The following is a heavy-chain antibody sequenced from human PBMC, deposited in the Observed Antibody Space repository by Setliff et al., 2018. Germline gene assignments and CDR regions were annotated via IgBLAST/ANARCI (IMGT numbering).Heavy chain of an antibody. CDR3: ARDRTAYTYGLDV. CDR2: IYYSGST. CDR1: GDSISSYY. Sequence: SETLSLTCTVSGDSISSYYWSWIRQPPGKGLEWIGYIYYSGSTNYNPSLKSRVTMSVATFENHFSLKLNSLTAADTAVYYCARDRTAYTYGLDVWGQGTTVTVSS. V-gene: IGHV4-59*01. D-gene: IGHD3-16*01. J-gene: IGHJ6*02.